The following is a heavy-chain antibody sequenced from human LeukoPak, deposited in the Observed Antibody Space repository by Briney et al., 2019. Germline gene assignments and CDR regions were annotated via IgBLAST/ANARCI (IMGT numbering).Heavy chain of an antibody. J-gene: IGHJ4*02. CDR1: GGSISSGGYS. CDR2: INHSGNT. CDR3: ARGGSRVATIAH. Sequence: SETLSLTCAVSGGSISSGGYSWSWIRQPPGKGLEWIGEINHSGNTNYNPSLKSRVTISVDTSKNQFSQRLSSVTAADTAVYYCARGGSRVATIAHWGQGTLVTVSS. V-gene: IGHV4-34*01. D-gene: IGHD5-12*01.